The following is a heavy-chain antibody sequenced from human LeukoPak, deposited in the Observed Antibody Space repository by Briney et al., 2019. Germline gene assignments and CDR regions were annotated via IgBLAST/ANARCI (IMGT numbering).Heavy chain of an antibody. D-gene: IGHD3-22*01. J-gene: IGHJ4*02. CDR2: IVPIFGTA. CDR3: ARAPKLNYHEGFDY. V-gene: IGHV1-69*13. Sequence: ASVKVSCKASGYSFTSNYIDWVRQAPGQGLEWMGGIVPIFGTANYAQKFQGRVTITADESTSTAYMELSSLRSEDTAVYYCARAPKLNYHEGFDYWGQGTLVTVSS. CDR1: GYSFTSNY.